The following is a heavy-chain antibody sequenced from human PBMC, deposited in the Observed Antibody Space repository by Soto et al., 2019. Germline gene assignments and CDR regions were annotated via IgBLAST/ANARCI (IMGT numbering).Heavy chain of an antibody. Sequence: EVQLLESGGGLVQPGGSLRLSCAVSGFTFSSFAMSWVRQAQGKGLEWFSSITGSGDSTYFADSVKGRFTVSRDNSKNTLYLQINSLRAEDTAVYYCARDGDTIPFFRFDYWGQGTLVIVSS. J-gene: IGHJ4*02. CDR2: ITGSGDST. D-gene: IGHD3-3*01. V-gene: IGHV3-23*01. CDR3: ARDGDTIPFFRFDY. CDR1: GFTFSSFA.